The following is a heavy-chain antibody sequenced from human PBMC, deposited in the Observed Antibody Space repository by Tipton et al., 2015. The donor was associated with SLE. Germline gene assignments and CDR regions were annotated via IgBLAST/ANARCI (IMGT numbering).Heavy chain of an antibody. J-gene: IGHJ4*02. D-gene: IGHD3-9*01. CDR3: ARADILTGYTFDY. CDR1: GGSFSGYY. V-gene: IGHV4-34*01. CDR2: INHSGST. Sequence: LSLTCAVYGGSFSGYYWSWIRQPPGKGLEWIGEINHSGSTNYNPSLKSRVTMSVDTSKNQFSLKLSSVTAADTAVYYCARADILTGYTFDYWGQGTLVTVSS.